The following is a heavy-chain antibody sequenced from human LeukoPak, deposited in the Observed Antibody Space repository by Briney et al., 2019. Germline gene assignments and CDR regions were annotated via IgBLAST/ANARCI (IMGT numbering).Heavy chain of an antibody. Sequence: GASVKVSCKASGYIFTSYFLDWVRQAPGQGLEWMGWINPNSGGTKYAQKFQGRVTMTGDPSINTAYMEVRRLTSDDTAVYYCARDVGSSGYADYWGQGTLVTVSS. J-gene: IGHJ4*02. CDR1: GYIFTSYF. D-gene: IGHD6-13*01. V-gene: IGHV1-2*02. CDR3: ARDVGSSGYADY. CDR2: INPNSGGT.